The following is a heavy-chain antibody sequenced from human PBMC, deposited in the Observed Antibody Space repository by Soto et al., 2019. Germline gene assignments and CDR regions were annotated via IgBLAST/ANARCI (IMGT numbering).Heavy chain of an antibody. Sequence: QVQLQESGPGLVKPSQTLSLTCTVSGGSISSGGYYWSWIRQHPGKGLEWIGYIYYSGSTYYNPSLKSRVTISVDTSKNQFSMKLSSVTAADTAVYYCAIRNGSGSYYVDYWGQGTLVTVSS. J-gene: IGHJ4*02. CDR2: IYYSGST. CDR1: GGSISSGGYY. D-gene: IGHD3-10*01. V-gene: IGHV4-31*03. CDR3: AIRNGSGSYYVDY.